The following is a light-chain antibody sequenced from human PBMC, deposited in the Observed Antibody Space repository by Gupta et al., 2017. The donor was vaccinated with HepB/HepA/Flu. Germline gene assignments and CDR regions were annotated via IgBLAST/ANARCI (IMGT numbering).Light chain of an antibody. CDR1: QDISSW. CDR3: QQGHNFPLT. V-gene: IGKV1D-12*01. CDR2: ATS. Sequence: DIQLPQSPSSVSASVGDRVIITCRASQDISSWFAWYQQKPGKAPNLLIYATSNLQSGVPSRFSGSGSGTDFTLTISSLQPEDFATYYCQQGHNFPLTFGGGTKVEIK. J-gene: IGKJ4*01.